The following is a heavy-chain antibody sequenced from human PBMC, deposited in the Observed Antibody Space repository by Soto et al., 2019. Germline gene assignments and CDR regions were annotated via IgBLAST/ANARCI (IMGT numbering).Heavy chain of an antibody. CDR3: ARDPVKDYFDY. Sequence: GSLRLSCAASGFTVSSNYMSWVRQAPGKGLEWVSVIYSGGSTYYADSVKGRFTISRDNSKNTLYLQMNSLRAEDTAVYYCARDPVKDYFDYWGQGTLVTVSS. CDR2: IYSGGST. V-gene: IGHV3-66*01. J-gene: IGHJ4*02. CDR1: GFTVSSNY. D-gene: IGHD4-17*01.